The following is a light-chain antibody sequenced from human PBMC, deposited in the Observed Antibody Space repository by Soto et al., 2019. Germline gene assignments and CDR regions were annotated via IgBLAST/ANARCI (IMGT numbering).Light chain of an antibody. CDR1: QSVASN. CDR2: GAS. V-gene: IGKV3-15*01. Sequence: EIVMTQSPASLSVSPGDGATLSCRASQSVASNVAWYQQKPGQGPRLLIHGASTRAVGVPARFRGSGSGTHFTLTISSLQSEDFAVYYCQQYHNWPPQYTFGQGTKLQIK. J-gene: IGKJ2*01. CDR3: QQYHNWPPQYT.